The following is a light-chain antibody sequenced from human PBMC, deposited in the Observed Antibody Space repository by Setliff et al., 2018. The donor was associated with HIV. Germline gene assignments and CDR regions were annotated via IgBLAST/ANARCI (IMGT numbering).Light chain of an antibody. J-gene: IGKJ5*01. CDR2: WAS. Sequence: DIVMTQSPDSLAVPLGERATINCKSSQNILYNKNYLAWYRQKPGQPPNLLIYWASTRESGVPDRFSGSGSGTDFTLTISSLQAEDVAVYYCQQYFSTPFTFGQGTRLE. V-gene: IGKV4-1*01. CDR3: QQYFSTPFT. CDR1: QNILYNKNY.